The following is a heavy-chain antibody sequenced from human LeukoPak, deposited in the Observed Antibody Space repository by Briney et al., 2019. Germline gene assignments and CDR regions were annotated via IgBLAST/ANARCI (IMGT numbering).Heavy chain of an antibody. CDR2: MNPNSCNT. CDR3: ARVQTVGPRWFDR. V-gene: IGHV1-8*01. CDR1: GYTFTSYD. D-gene: IGHD3-16*01. J-gene: IGHJ5*02. Sequence: ASVKVSCKASGYTFTSYDINWLRQAPGQGLEWIGWMNPNSCNTDYAQKFQGRVTMPRNTSISTAYMELGSRRSEDTAVYYCARVQTVGPRWFDRWGQGTLVTVS.